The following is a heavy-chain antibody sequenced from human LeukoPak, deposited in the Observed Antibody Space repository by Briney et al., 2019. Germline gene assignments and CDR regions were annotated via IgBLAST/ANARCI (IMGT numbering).Heavy chain of an antibody. CDR1: GFTFSAYG. D-gene: IGHD1-26*01. CDR3: ARDRVQIRIVGSRDAFDI. J-gene: IGHJ3*02. CDR2: IWYDGSNI. V-gene: IGHV3-33*01. Sequence: GGSLRLSCAASGFTFSAYGMHWVRQAPGKGLEWVAVIWYDGSNIYYADSVKGRFTISRDNSKNTLYLQMNSLRAEGTAVYYCARDRVQIRIVGSRDAFDIWGQGTMVTVSS.